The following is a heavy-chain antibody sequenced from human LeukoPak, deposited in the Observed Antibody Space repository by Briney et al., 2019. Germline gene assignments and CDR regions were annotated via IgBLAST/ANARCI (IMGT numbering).Heavy chain of an antibody. D-gene: IGHD1-26*01. Sequence: SETLSLTCTVSGASIGSYFWSWVRQSPGRGLEWLGSVLYSGSTNYSPSLSGRVVISVDTSKRQFSLKLSSVTTADTAVYYCARGLGSPDYFDYWGQGTLVTVSS. V-gene: IGHV4-59*12. CDR1: GASIGSYF. CDR2: VLYSGST. CDR3: ARGLGSPDYFDY. J-gene: IGHJ4*02.